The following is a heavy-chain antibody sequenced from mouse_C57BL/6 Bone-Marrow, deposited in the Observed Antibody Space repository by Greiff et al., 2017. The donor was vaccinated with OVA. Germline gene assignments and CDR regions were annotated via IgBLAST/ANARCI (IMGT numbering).Heavy chain of an antibody. CDR3: ARRRNYYAMDY. V-gene: IGHV5-9*01. Sequence: EVQRVESGGGLVKPGGSLKLSCAASGFTFSSYTMSWVRQTPEKRLEWVATISGGGGNTYYQASVKGRFTISRDNSKNTLYLQMSSLRSEDTALYYCARRRNYYAMDYWGQGTSVTVSS. CDR2: ISGGGGNT. J-gene: IGHJ4*01. CDR1: GFTFSSYT.